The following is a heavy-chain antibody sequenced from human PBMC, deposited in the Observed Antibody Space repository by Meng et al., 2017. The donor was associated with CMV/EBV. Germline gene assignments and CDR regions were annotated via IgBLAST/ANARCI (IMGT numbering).Heavy chain of an antibody. CDR1: GYTFTSHG. D-gene: IGHD2-2*01. CDR2: ISAYNGNT. J-gene: IGHJ6*02. V-gene: IGHV1-18*01. Sequence: ASVKVSCKASGYTFTSHGISWVRQAPGQGLEWMGWISAYNGNTNYAQKLQGRVTMTTDTSTSTAYMELRSLRSDDTAVYYCARDQVQAKVVPASDYYGMDVWGQGTTVTVSS. CDR3: ARDQVQAKVVPASDYYGMDV.